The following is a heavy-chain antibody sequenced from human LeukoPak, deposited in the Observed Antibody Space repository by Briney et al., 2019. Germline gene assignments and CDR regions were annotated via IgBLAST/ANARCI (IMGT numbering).Heavy chain of an antibody. CDR1: GLTVSSNS. D-gene: IGHD3-9*01. CDR3: AKIASWGILFCFKQKTAYDILTGTQSDYFDY. CDR2: LSGSGSST. Sequence: GGSLILSCTVSGLTVSSNSMSWVRHAPGKGLQSCSALSGSGSSTYYADAVNGRFTISRDNSKNSLYLQMNCMRAEDTAVYYCAKIASWGILFCFKQKTAYDILTGTQSDYFDYWGQGTLVTVSS. V-gene: IGHV3-23*01. J-gene: IGHJ4*02.